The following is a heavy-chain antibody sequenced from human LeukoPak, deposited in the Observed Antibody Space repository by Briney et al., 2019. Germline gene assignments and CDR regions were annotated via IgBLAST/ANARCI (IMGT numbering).Heavy chain of an antibody. D-gene: IGHD6-19*01. CDR1: GFTFSSYA. V-gene: IGHV3-64D*06. J-gene: IGHJ4*02. Sequence: PGGSLRLSCSASGFTFSSYAMHWVRQAPGKGLEYVSAISSNGGSTYYADSVKGRFTISRDNSKNTLYLQMSSLRAEDTAVYYCVKGSGSVAEYYFDYWGQGTLVTVSS. CDR3: VKGSGSVAEYYFDY. CDR2: ISSNGGST.